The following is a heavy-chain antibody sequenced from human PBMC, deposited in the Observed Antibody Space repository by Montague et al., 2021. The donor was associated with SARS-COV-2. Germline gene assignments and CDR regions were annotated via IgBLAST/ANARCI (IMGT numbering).Heavy chain of an antibody. J-gene: IGHJ6*02. CDR1: GGPIRSGSYY. D-gene: IGHD4-17*01. CDR2: IYISGSS. CDR3: ARDYGDYSYYYGLDV. Sequence: TLSLTCTVSGGPIRSGSYYWSWIRQPAGKGLEWIGRIYISGSSNYNPSLKSRVTMPVDTSKNQFSLKVSSATAADTAVYYCARDYGDYSYYYGLDVWGQGTTVTVSS. V-gene: IGHV4-61*02.